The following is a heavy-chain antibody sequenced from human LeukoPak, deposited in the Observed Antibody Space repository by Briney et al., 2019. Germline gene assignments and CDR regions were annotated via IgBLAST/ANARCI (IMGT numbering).Heavy chain of an antibody. Sequence: GGSLRLSCAASGFTFSSYSMNWVRQAPGKGLEWVGFIRSKAYGGTTEYAASVKGRFTISRDDSKSIAYLQMNSLKTEDTAVYYCIRDSGSYSSYGYYYYYMDVWGKGTTVTVSS. J-gene: IGHJ6*03. D-gene: IGHD3-10*01. V-gene: IGHV3-49*04. CDR1: GFTFSSYS. CDR2: IRSKAYGGTT. CDR3: IRDSGSYSSYGYYYYYMDV.